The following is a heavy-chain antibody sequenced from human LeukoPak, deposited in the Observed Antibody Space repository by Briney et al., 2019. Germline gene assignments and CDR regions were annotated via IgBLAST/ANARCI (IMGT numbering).Heavy chain of an antibody. CDR3: TRAGTTYNWFDP. J-gene: IGHJ5*02. D-gene: IGHD4-17*01. V-gene: IGHV1-69*04. CDR2: ISPILGIA. CDR1: GATFTIYA. Sequence: SVTVSFTSSGATFTIYAISWVREAPGQGLGWRGRISPILGIANYAQNSQGRVTITADKSTSTAYLELSSLRAEDTAVYFCTRAGTTYNWFDPWGQGTLVTVSS.